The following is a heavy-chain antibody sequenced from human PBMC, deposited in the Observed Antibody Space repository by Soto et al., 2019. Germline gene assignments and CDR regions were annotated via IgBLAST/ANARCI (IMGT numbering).Heavy chain of an antibody. CDR1: GFTFSSDA. D-gene: IGHD6-19*01. J-gene: IGHJ4*02. Sequence: EVQLLESGGGLVQPGGSLRLSCAASGFTFSSDAMSWVRQAPGKGLEWVSAISGSGGSTYYADSVKGRFTISRDNSKNTLYLQMNSLRAEDTAVYYCAKVNGYSSGWFDYWGQGTLVTMSS. CDR2: ISGSGGST. CDR3: AKVNGYSSGWFDY. V-gene: IGHV3-23*01.